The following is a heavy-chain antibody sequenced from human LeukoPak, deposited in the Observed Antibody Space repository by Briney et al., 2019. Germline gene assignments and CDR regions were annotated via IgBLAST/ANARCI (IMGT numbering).Heavy chain of an antibody. J-gene: IGHJ4*02. V-gene: IGHV1-18*01. CDR1: GYTFTSYG. D-gene: IGHD3-10*01. Sequence: ASVKVSCKASGYTFTSYGISWVRQAPGQGLEWMGWISAYNGNTNYAQKLQGRVTMTTDTSTSTAYMELRSLRSDDTAVYYCARHRELWFGELSSYYFDYWGQGTLVTVSS. CDR3: ARHRELWFGELSSYYFDY. CDR2: ISAYNGNT.